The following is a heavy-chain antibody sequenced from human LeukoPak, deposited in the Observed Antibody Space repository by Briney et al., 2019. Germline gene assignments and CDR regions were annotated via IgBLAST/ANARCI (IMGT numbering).Heavy chain of an antibody. CDR3: ARGVSGSGAFDI. J-gene: IGHJ3*02. D-gene: IGHD3-10*01. CDR2: IGTAGDT. CDR1: GFTFSSYD. Sequence: GGSLRLSCAASGFTFSSYDMHWVRQATGKGLEWVSAIGTAGDTYYPGSVKGRFTISRENAKNSLYLQMNSLRAGDTAVYYCARGVSGSGAFDIWGQGTMVTVSS. V-gene: IGHV3-13*01.